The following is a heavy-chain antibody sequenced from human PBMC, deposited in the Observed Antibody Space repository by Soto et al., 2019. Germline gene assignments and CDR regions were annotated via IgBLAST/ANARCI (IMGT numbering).Heavy chain of an antibody. CDR2: IVVGSGNT. Sequence: GASVKVSCKASGFTFTSSAVQWVRQARGQRLEWIGWIVVGSGNTNYAQKFQERVTITRDMSTSTAYMELSSLRSEDTAVYYCAARDGSSWYWYFDYWGQGPLVTVSS. V-gene: IGHV1-58*01. J-gene: IGHJ4*02. D-gene: IGHD6-13*01. CDR1: GFTFTSSA. CDR3: AARDGSSWYWYFDY.